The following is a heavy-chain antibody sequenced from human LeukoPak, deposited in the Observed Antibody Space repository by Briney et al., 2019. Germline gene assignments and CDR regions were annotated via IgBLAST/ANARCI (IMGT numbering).Heavy chain of an antibody. CDR3: ATRPIFMVARRGY. V-gene: IGHV3-23*01. D-gene: IGHD5-12*01. CDR1: GFTFSSYA. Sequence: GGSLRLSCAASGFTFSSYAMSWVCQAPGKGLEWVSAISGSGGSTYYADSVKGRFTISRDNSKNTLYLQMNSLRAEDTAVYYCATRPIFMVARRGYWGQGTLVTVSS. CDR2: ISGSGGST. J-gene: IGHJ4*02.